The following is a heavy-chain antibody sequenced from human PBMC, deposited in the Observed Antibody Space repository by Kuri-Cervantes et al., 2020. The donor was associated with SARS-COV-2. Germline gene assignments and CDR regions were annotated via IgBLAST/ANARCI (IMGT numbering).Heavy chain of an antibody. J-gene: IGHJ4*02. CDR3: ARRGGQQLVLLTPFDY. Sequence: SETLSLTCTVSGGSVSSGSYYWSWIRQPPGKGLEWIGYIYYSGSTNYNPSLKSRVTISVDTSKNQFSLKLSSVAAADTAVYYCARRGGQQLVLLTPFDYWGQGTLVTVSS. D-gene: IGHD6-13*01. CDR2: IYYSGST. V-gene: IGHV4-61*01. CDR1: GGSVSSGSYY.